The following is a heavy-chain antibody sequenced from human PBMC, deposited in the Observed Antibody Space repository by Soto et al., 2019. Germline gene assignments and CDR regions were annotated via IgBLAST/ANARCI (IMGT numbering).Heavy chain of an antibody. V-gene: IGHV4-39*01. D-gene: IGHD6-13*01. CDR2: IYYSGST. CDR1: GGSISSSSYY. Sequence: SETLSLTCTVSGGSISSSSYYWGWIRQPPGKGLEWIGSIYYSGSTYYNPSLKSRVTISVDTSKNQFSLKLSSVTAADTAVYYCARTMSGSIAAAGVDYWGQGTLVSVSS. J-gene: IGHJ4*02. CDR3: ARTMSGSIAAAGVDY.